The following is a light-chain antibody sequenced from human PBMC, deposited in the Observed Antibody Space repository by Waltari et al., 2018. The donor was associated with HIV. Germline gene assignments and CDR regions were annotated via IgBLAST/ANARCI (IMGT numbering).Light chain of an antibody. Sequence: DIQMTQSPSTLSASLADRVTITCRASQSISSWLAWYQQKPGKAPKLLIYKASSLHSVVPSRFSGSGSGTEFTLTISRLQPDDFATYHCQQYMSYRTFGQGTKVEIK. CDR1: QSISSW. J-gene: IGKJ1*01. CDR3: QQYMSYRT. V-gene: IGKV1-5*03. CDR2: KAS.